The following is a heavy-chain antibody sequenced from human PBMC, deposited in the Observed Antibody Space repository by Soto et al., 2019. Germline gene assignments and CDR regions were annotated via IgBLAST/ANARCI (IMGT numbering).Heavy chain of an antibody. CDR2: ISWNSGNI. CDR1: GFTCDNYA. D-gene: IGHD3-3*01. Sequence: EVHLMESGGGWVQPGRSLRLSCAASGFTCDNYAMHWVRQAPGKGLEWVSGISWNSGNIGYADLVKGRFTIARDNAKTSLYQEMNSLRAEDTALYYCAKSLKIFGLATTRSGPLDSWGQGALVTVSS. J-gene: IGHJ4*02. CDR3: AKSLKIFGLATTRSGPLDS. V-gene: IGHV3-9*01.